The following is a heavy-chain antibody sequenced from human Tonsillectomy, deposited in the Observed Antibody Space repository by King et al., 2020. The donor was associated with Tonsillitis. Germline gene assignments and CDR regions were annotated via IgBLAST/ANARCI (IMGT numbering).Heavy chain of an antibody. CDR1: GFTFSTYN. Sequence: VQLVESGGGLVKPGGSLRLSCAASGFTFSTYNMNWVRQALGKGLEWVSSISTSSSYIYYADSLKARFTISRDNAKNSLYLQMNSLRAEDTAVYYWARKDWAPGAFDIWGQETMVTVSS. CDR3: ARKDWAPGAFDI. CDR2: ISTSSSYI. J-gene: IGHJ3*02. V-gene: IGHV3-21*01. D-gene: IGHD3-9*01.